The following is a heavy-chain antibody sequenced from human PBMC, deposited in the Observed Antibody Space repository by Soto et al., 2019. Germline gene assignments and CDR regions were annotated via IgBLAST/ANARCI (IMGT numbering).Heavy chain of an antibody. Sequence: GGSLRLSCAASGFTFSSYAMHWVRQAPGKGLEWVAVISYDGSNKYYADSVKGRFTISRDNSKNTLYLQMNSLRAEDTAVYYCARDPRYYYDSSGYNPSFDYWGQGTLVTVSS. CDR2: ISYDGSNK. CDR3: ARDPRYYYDSSGYNPSFDY. J-gene: IGHJ4*02. V-gene: IGHV3-30-3*01. D-gene: IGHD3-22*01. CDR1: GFTFSSYA.